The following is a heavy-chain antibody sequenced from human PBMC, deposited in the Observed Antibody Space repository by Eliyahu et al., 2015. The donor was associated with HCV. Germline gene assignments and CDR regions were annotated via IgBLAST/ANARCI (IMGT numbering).Heavy chain of an antibody. Sequence: QVQLVESGGGVVQPGRSLRLSCAAXGFXFSSYGXHWVRQAPGKGLEWVAVIWYDGSNKYYADSVKGRFTISRDNSKNTLYLQMNSLRAEDTAVYYCARDGIWQQLYNWFDPWGQGTLVTVSS. V-gene: IGHV3-33*01. J-gene: IGHJ5*02. D-gene: IGHD6-13*01. CDR1: GFXFSSYG. CDR3: ARDGIWQQLYNWFDP. CDR2: IWYDGSNK.